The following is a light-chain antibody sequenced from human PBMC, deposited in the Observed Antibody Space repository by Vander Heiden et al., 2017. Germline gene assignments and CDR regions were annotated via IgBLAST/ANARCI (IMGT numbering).Light chain of an antibody. CDR2: TAS. V-gene: IGKV1-17*01. Sequence: DIQMPQSPSSLSASVGDRVTITCRASQGIGNDLDWYQQRPGKAPKRLIYTASTLQSGVPSRFSGSASGTEFTLTISSLQPEDFTTYYCLRHNSYPWTFGQGTKVEIK. CDR1: QGIGND. J-gene: IGKJ1*01. CDR3: LRHNSYPWT.